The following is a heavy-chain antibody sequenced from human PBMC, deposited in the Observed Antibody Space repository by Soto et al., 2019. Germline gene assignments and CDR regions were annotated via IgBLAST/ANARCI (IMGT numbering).Heavy chain of an antibody. CDR3: ARGDSIEVLPGFLDY. V-gene: IGHV1-69*01. J-gene: IGHJ4*02. Sequence: GLEWMGGRMPIFGKANQAQKFQGTVTITADGSTSTAYMELSSLRSDDTAVYYCARGDSIEVLPGFLDYWVQGTLVTVIS. D-gene: IGHD3-9*01. CDR2: RMPIFGKA.